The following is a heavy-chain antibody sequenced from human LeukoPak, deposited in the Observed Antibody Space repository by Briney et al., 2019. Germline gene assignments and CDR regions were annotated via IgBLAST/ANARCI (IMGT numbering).Heavy chain of an antibody. V-gene: IGHV3-21*01. Sequence: GGSLRLSXAASGFTFSSYSMNWVRQAPGKGLEWVSSISSSSSYIYYADSVKGRFTISRDNAKNSLYLQMNSLRAEDTAVYYCARDCGGDCYFGYWGQGTLVTVSS. CDR3: ARDCGGDCYFGY. CDR2: ISSSSSYI. CDR1: GFTFSSYS. D-gene: IGHD2-21*01. J-gene: IGHJ4*02.